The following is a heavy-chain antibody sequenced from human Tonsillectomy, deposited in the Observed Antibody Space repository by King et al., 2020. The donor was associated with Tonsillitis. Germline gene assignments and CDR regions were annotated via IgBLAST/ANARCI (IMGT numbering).Heavy chain of an antibody. D-gene: IGHD2-15*01. J-gene: IGHJ5*02. V-gene: IGHV4-38-2*01. CDR2: IYHSGST. CDR3: AREGGYCSGGSCYSDLNWFDP. CDR1: GYSISSGYY. Sequence: QLQESGPGLVKPSETLSLTCAVSGYSISSGYYWGWIRQPPGKGLEWIGSIYHSGSTYYNPSLKSRVTISVDTSKNQFSLKLSSVTAADTAVYYFAREGGYCSGGSCYSDLNWFDPWGQGTLVTVSS.